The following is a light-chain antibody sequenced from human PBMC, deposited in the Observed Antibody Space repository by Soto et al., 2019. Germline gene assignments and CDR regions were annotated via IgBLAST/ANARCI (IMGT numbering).Light chain of an antibody. CDR2: DVT. CDR1: SSDVGGYNY. V-gene: IGLV2-14*03. J-gene: IGLJ2*01. Sequence: QSVLTQPAAVSGSPGQSITISCTGTSSDVGGYNYVSWYQQHPGKAPKLMIYDVTNRPSGVSNRFSGSKSGNTASLTISGLQAEDEADYYCSSYRSSDTLEFGGGTKVPVL. CDR3: SSYRSSDTLE.